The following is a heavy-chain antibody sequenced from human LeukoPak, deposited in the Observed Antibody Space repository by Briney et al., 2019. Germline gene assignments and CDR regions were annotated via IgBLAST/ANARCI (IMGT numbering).Heavy chain of an antibody. D-gene: IGHD6-19*01. V-gene: IGHV4-59*01. CDR2: IYYSGST. CDR3: ARDKGSGWYFDY. Sequence: SETLSLTCTVSGGSISSYYWSWIWQPPGKGLEWIGYIYYSGSTNYNPSLKSRVTISVDTSKNQFSLKLSSVTAADTAVYYCARDKGSGWYFDYWGQGTLVTVSS. J-gene: IGHJ4*02. CDR1: GGSISSYY.